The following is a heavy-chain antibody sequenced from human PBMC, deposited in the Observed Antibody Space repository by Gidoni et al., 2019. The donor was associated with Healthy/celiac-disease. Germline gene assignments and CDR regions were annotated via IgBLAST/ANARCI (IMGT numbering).Heavy chain of an antibody. Sequence: QVTLVQSGAEVKRPGSSVKFSCQASGGTFSSYAISWVRQAPGQGIEWMGGIIHIFGTANYAQKCQGRVTITAYESTRTDYMELSSLRSEDKAVYYCARARTGSSGPFDYWGQGTLVTVSS. V-gene: IGHV1-69*01. CDR2: IIHIFGTA. J-gene: IGHJ4*02. CDR3: ARARTGSSGPFDY. CDR1: GGTFSSYA. D-gene: IGHD6-6*01.